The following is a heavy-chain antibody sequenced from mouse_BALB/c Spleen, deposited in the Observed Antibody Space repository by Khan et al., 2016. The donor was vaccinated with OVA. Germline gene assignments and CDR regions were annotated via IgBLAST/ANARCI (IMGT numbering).Heavy chain of an antibody. CDR2: ISDGGSYT. CDR1: GFTFSDYY. D-gene: IGHD2-2*01. CDR3: ARAGYVWFAY. V-gene: IGHV5-4*02. Sequence: EVELVESGGGLVKPGGSLKLSCAASGFTFSDYYMYWVRQTPEKRLEWVATISDGGSYTYYPDSVKGRFTISRDNAKNNLYLQMSSLKSEDTAMYYGARAGYVWFAYWGQGTLVTVSA. J-gene: IGHJ3*01.